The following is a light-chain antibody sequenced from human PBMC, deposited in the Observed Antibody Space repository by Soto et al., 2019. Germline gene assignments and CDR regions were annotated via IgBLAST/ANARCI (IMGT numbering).Light chain of an antibody. CDR1: QGVSNY. V-gene: IGKV1-27*01. J-gene: IGKJ1*01. Sequence: DIQMTQSPSSLSASVGARVTITCRASQGVSNYLAWYQQKPGKVPKLLIYAASTLKSGVPARFSGSGSGTDCTLTISSLQPEDVATYYCQKYNSAPWTFGQGTKVEIK. CDR2: AAS. CDR3: QKYNSAPWT.